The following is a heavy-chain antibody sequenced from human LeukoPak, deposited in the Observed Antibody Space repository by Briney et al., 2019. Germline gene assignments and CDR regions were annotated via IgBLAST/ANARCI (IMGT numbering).Heavy chain of an antibody. Sequence: SETLSLTCTVSGGSISSGDYYWSWIRQPPGKGLEWIAYMYYSGSTYYNPSLKSRVTMSADTSKNQLSLKLSSVTAAETAVYYCARPYYYDSRIDPWGQGILVTVSS. CDR2: MYYSGST. CDR1: GGSISSGDYY. D-gene: IGHD3-22*01. CDR3: ARPYYYDSRIDP. J-gene: IGHJ5*02. V-gene: IGHV4-30-4*01.